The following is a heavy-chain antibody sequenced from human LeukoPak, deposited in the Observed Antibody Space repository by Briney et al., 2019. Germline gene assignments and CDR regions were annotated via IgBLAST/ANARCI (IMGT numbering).Heavy chain of an antibody. CDR2: MNPNSGNT. V-gene: IGHV1-8*03. CDR1: GYTFTSYD. D-gene: IGHD1-26*01. Sequence: ASVKVSCKASGYTFTSYDINWVRQATGQGLEWMGWMNPNSGNTGYAQKFQGRVTITRNTSISTAYMELSSLRSEDTAVYYCARAPRIVGATTAGSPPDYYYMDVWGKGTTVTVSS. CDR3: ARAPRIVGATTAGSPPDYYYMDV. J-gene: IGHJ6*03.